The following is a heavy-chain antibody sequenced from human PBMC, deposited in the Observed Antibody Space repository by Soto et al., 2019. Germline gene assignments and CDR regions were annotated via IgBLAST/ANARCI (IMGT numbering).Heavy chain of an antibody. CDR3: AKDLVKTSSWPAD. D-gene: IGHD2-2*01. CDR1: GFNFSSYG. V-gene: IGHV3-30*18. CDR2: ISYDGSHK. Sequence: HVQLVESGGGVVQPGRSLRLSCAVSGFNFSSYGMHWVRQAPGKGLEWVAVISYDGSHKASADSVKGRFAISRDNSKNTLFLQMNSLRVEDTAVYYRAKDLVKTSSWPADWGQGTLVTVSS. J-gene: IGHJ4*02.